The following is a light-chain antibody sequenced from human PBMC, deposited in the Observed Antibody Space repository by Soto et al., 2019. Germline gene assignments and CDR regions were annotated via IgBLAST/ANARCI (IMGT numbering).Light chain of an antibody. J-gene: IGLJ1*01. V-gene: IGLV2-8*01. CDR3: SSYAGSNILYV. CDR2: EVS. CDR1: SSDVGGYNY. Sequence: QSALTQPPSASGSPGQSVTIFCTGTSSDVGGYNYVSWYQQHPGKAPKLMIYEVSKRPSGVPDRSSGSKSGNTASLTVSGLQAEDEADYYCSSYAGSNILYVFGTGTKVTVL.